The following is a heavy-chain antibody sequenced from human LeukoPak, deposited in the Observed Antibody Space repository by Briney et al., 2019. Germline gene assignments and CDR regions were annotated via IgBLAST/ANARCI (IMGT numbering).Heavy chain of an antibody. Sequence: GGSLRLSCAASGFTFSKAWMSWVRQAPGKGLEWVGRIKSKTNGGTTDYAAPVRGRFTISRDDSNNTLYLQMNSLKTEDTAVYYCTTSTRTWDYFDYWGQGTLVTVSS. CDR1: GFTFSKAW. CDR2: IKSKTNGGTT. J-gene: IGHJ4*02. CDR3: TTSTRTWDYFDY. D-gene: IGHD1-1*01. V-gene: IGHV3-15*01.